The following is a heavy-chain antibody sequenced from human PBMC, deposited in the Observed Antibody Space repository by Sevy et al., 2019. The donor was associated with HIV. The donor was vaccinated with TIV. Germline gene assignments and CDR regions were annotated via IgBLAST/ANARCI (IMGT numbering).Heavy chain of an antibody. Sequence: GGSLRLSCVASGFTFSYAWMSWVRQAPGKGLEWVGRIKSRPDGGTKDYAEPVTGKFTISRDDSKTTLYLQMNRLKTGDTGVYYCITDPIIVLLVTDGMDVWGQGTTVTVSS. CDR3: ITDPIIVLLVTDGMDV. CDR2: IKSRPDGGTK. V-gene: IGHV3-15*01. D-gene: IGHD2-8*01. J-gene: IGHJ6*02. CDR1: GFTFSYAW.